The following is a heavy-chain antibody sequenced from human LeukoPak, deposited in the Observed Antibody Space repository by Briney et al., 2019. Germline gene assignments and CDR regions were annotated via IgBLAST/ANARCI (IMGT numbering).Heavy chain of an antibody. CDR2: IYYSGST. CDR1: GGSISSGDYY. J-gene: IGHJ6*02. Sequence: SETLSLTCTVSGGSISSGDYYWSWIRQPPGKGLEWIGYIYYSGSTYYNPSLKSRVTISVDTSKNQFSLKLSSVTAADTAVYYCVRGSGSSVYYYYGMDVWGQGTTVTVSS. CDR3: VRGSGSSVYYYYGMDV. V-gene: IGHV4-30-4*01. D-gene: IGHD3-10*01.